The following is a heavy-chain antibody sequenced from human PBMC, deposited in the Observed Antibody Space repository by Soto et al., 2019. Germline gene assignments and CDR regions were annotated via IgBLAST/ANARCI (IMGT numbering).Heavy chain of an antibody. D-gene: IGHD2-2*01. CDR2: IRSSNYI. CDR3: AREGGYCSSTTCYVYPFDY. J-gene: IGHJ4*02. Sequence: GGSLRLAGAASGFTVISYAMSWVRQGQGTALEWVSSIRSSNYIYYADSVKGRFTISRNNAKNSLYLQMNSLRAEDTAVYYCAREGGYCSSTTCYVYPFDYWGRGTLVTVSS. CDR1: GFTVISYA. V-gene: IGHV3-21*01.